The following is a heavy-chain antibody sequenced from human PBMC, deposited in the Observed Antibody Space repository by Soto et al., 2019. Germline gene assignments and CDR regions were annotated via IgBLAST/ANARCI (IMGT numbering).Heavy chain of an antibody. CDR2: ISWNSGSI. D-gene: IGHD6-13*01. Sequence: EVQLVESGGGLVQPGRSLRLSCAASGFTFDDYAMHWVRQAPGKGLEWVSGISWNSGSIGYADSVKGRFTISRDNAKNYLYLQMNSLRAEDTALYYCAKDRAGSSWYYFDYWGQGTLVTVSS. CDR3: AKDRAGSSWYYFDY. J-gene: IGHJ4*02. V-gene: IGHV3-9*01. CDR1: GFTFDDYA.